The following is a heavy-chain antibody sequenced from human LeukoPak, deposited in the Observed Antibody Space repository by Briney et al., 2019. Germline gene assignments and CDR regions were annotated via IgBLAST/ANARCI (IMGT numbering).Heavy chain of an antibody. Sequence: RTGESLRLSCAASEFSFSSHSMNWVRQAPGKGLEWVSSISSSSSYIYYADSVKGRFTISRDNTKNSLYLQMNSLRAEDTAVYYCAREGWNDAGYFDYWGQGTLVTVSS. D-gene: IGHD1-1*01. V-gene: IGHV3-21*01. CDR3: AREGWNDAGYFDY. J-gene: IGHJ4*02. CDR2: ISSSSSYI. CDR1: EFSFSSHS.